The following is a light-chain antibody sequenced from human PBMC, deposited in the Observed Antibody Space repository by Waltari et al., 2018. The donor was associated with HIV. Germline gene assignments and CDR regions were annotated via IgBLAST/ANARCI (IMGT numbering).Light chain of an antibody. CDR3: QHRTTWPPT. CDR1: QSVQEF. J-gene: IGKJ4*01. CDR2: DAS. Sequence: EIVLTQSPPILSVSLGETATLACRASQSVQEFLAWYQRRPGQAPRLVVYDASKRAAGVPASFSGSGFGTDCTLTISGLEPEDVALYYCQHRTTWPPTFGGGTRVEIE. V-gene: IGKV3-11*01.